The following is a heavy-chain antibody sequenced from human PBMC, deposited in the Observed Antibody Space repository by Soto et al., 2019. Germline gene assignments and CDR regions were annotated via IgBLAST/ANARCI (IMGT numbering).Heavy chain of an antibody. CDR1: GGTFSSYA. D-gene: IGHD3-3*01. CDR2: IIPIFGTA. CDR3: AMSDFPDAFDI. J-gene: IGHJ3*02. Sequence: ASVKVSCKASGGTFSSYAISWVRQAPGQGLEWMGGIIPIFGTANYAQKFQGRVTITADESTSTAYMELSSLRSEDTAVYYCAMSDFPDAFDIWGQGTMVTVSS. V-gene: IGHV1-69*13.